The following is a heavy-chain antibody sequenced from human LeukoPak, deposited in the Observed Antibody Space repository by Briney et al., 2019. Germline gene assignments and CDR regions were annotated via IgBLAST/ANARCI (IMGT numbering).Heavy chain of an antibody. Sequence: SQTLSLICTVSGGSISSGGYYWSWIRQHPGKGLEWIGYIYYSVSTYYNPCLKSRVTISVDTSKNQFSLKLSSVTAADTAVYYCARVTTVGYCSSTSCYSFDYWGQGTLVTVSS. CDR3: ARVTTVGYCSSTSCYSFDY. J-gene: IGHJ4*02. CDR2: IYYSVST. CDR1: GGSISSGGYY. V-gene: IGHV4-31*03. D-gene: IGHD2-2*01.